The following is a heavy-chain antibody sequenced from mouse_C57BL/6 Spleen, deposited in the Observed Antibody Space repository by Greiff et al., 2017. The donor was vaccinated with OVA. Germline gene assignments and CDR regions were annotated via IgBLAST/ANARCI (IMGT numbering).Heavy chain of an antibody. CDR3: TKGWLLGAY. D-gene: IGHD2-3*01. CDR1: GFNIKDDY. J-gene: IGHJ3*01. Sequence: EVQRVESGAELVRPGASVKLSCTASGFNIKDDYMHWVKQRPEQGLEWIGWIDPENGDTEYASKFQGKATITADTSSNTAYLQLSSLTSEDTAVYYCTKGWLLGAYWGQGTLVTVSA. V-gene: IGHV14-4*01. CDR2: IDPENGDT.